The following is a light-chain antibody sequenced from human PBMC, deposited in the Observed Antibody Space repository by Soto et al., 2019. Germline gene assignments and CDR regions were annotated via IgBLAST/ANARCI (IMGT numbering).Light chain of an antibody. Sequence: SVPTQPPAASPTPGQRVTISCSGSSSSIGSNPVHWYQQLPATAPKVLIYRNNERPSGVPDRFSGSKSGTSASLAISGLQSADEADYYCATWDDSLSGPVFGPATKVTVL. V-gene: IGLV1-44*01. CDR1: SSSIGSNP. J-gene: IGLJ1*01. CDR2: RNN. CDR3: ATWDDSLSGPV.